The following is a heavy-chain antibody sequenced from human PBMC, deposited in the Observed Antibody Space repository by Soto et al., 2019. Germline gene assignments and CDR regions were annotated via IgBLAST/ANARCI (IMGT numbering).Heavy chain of an antibody. V-gene: IGHV1-3*01. Sequence: ASVKVSCKASGYTFTSHAMHWVRQAPGQRLEWMGWINAGNGNTRYSQKFQGRVTITRDTSASTAYMELSSLRSEDTAVYYCARFRQRYFDWLFDAFDIWGQGTMVTVSS. CDR1: GYTFTSHA. CDR3: ARFRQRYFDWLFDAFDI. D-gene: IGHD3-9*01. J-gene: IGHJ3*02. CDR2: INAGNGNT.